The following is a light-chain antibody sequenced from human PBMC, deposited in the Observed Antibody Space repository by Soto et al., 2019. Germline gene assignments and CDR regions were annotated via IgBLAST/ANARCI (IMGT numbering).Light chain of an antibody. J-gene: IGKJ2*01. CDR3: QQSDNSPYT. Sequence: DIQMTQSPSSLSASLGDRVTITCRASQSINNYLNWYQQEEGKAPKLLIYAATSLQSGVPSRFSGSGSGTEFTLTISSLQPGDFATYYCQQSDNSPYTCGLGTKLEIK. CDR1: QSINNY. V-gene: IGKV1-39*01. CDR2: AAT.